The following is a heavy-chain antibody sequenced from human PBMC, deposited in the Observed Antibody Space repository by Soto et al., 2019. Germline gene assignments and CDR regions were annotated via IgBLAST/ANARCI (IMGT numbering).Heavy chain of an antibody. J-gene: IGHJ4*02. Sequence: GASVKVSCKASGFTFSSYAMSWVRQAPGKGLEWVSAISGSGGSTYYADSVKGRFTISRDNSKNTLYLQMNSLRAEDTAVYYCAKYGKEAYGDPPYYFDYWGQGTLVTVSS. CDR3: AKYGKEAYGDPPYYFDY. CDR2: ISGSGGST. CDR1: GFTFSSYA. V-gene: IGHV3-23*01. D-gene: IGHD4-17*01.